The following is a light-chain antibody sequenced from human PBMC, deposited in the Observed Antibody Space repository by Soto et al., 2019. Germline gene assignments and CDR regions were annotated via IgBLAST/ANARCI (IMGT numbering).Light chain of an antibody. CDR1: QSVTTF. CDR2: DAT. Sequence: EIVLTQSPATLSLSPGERATLSCRASQSVTTFFAWSQQTPGLAPRLLIYDATTRATGIPARFRGIGYGTDFTLTISSLEPEDSAVYYCHQRNNWPPAIRVGQGTRLDIK. J-gene: IGKJ5*01. CDR3: HQRNNWPPAIR. V-gene: IGKV3-11*01.